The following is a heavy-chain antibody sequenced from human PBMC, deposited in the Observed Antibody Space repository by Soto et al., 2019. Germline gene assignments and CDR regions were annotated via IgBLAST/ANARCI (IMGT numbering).Heavy chain of an antibody. CDR1: GFTCSSYG. Sequence: QVQLVESGGGVVQPGRSLSLSCAASGFTCSSYGMHWVRQAPGKGLEWVAVIWYDGSNKYYADSVKGRFTISRDNSKKPLYLQMNSLRAEDTVVYYCARDTHEIHDAFDIWGQGTMVTVSS. V-gene: IGHV3-33*01. CDR2: IWYDGSNK. CDR3: ARDTHEIHDAFDI. J-gene: IGHJ3*02.